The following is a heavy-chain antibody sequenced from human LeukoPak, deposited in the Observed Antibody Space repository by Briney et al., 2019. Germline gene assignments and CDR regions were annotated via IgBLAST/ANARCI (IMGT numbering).Heavy chain of an antibody. CDR3: AREYDSRARFDS. J-gene: IGHJ4*02. Sequence: GGSLRLSCAVSGHHFIRHTMNWVRRASGKGVEWVSSVRSNGDYIYYGDSVKGRFSIYRENARISVYVKMNSLRVEDTAIYYCAREYDSRARFDSWGQGTLVTVSS. D-gene: IGHD6-13*01. V-gene: IGHV3-21*01. CDR1: GHHFIRHT. CDR2: VRSNGDYI.